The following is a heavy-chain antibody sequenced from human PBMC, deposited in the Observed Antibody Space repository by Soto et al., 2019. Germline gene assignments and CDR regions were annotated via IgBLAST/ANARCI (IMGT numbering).Heavy chain of an antibody. CDR3: ARGPTPITFGGVIVPFDY. CDR1: GGSFSGYY. CDR2: INHSGST. J-gene: IGHJ4*02. V-gene: IGHV4-34*01. Sequence: SETLSLTCAVYGGSFSGYYWSWIRQPPGKGLEWIGEINHSGSTNYNPSLKSRVTISVDTSKNQFSLKLSSVTAADTAVYYCARGPTPITFGGVIVPFDYWGQGTLVTVSS. D-gene: IGHD3-16*02.